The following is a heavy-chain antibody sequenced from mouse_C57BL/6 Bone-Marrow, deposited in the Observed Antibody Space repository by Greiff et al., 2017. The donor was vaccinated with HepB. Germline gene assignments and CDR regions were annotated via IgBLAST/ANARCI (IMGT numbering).Heavy chain of an antibody. Sequence: QVQLKESGAELAIPGASVKLSCKASGYTFTSYWMHWVKQRPGQGLEWIGYINPSSGYTKYNQKFKDKATLTADKSSSTAYMQLSSLTYEDSVVYYCARWESPYFDVWGTVTTVTVSS. V-gene: IGHV1-7*01. J-gene: IGHJ1*03. CDR2: INPSSGYT. CDR3: ARWESPYFDV. CDR1: GYTFTSYW. D-gene: IGHD4-1*01.